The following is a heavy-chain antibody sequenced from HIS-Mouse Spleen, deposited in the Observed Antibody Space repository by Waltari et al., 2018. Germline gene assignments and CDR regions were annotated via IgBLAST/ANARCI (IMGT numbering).Heavy chain of an antibody. J-gene: IGHJ4*02. CDR1: GGSISSYY. Sequence: QVQLQESGPGLVKPSETLSLPCTVSGGSISSYYWSWIRQPPGKGLEWIGYIYYSGSTNYNPSLKSRITISVDTSENQFSLKLSSVTAADTAVYYCARGLVAAGIFDYWGQGTLVTVSS. CDR3: ARGLVAAGIFDY. D-gene: IGHD1-26*01. CDR2: IYYSGST. V-gene: IGHV4-59*01.